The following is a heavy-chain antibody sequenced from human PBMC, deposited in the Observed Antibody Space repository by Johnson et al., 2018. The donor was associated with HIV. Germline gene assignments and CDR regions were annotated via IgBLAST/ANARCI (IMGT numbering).Heavy chain of an antibody. D-gene: IGHD1-26*01. J-gene: IGHJ3*02. V-gene: IGHV3-30*02. Sequence: AAGGVTFSSYGMHWVRQAPGKGLEGVAFIRYDGNNKYYADSVKGRVTISRDNSKNTLYLQMNSLRAEDTVVYYCARDGHGIWENAAFDIWGRGTMVTVSS. CDR3: ARDGHGIWENAAFDI. CDR2: IRYDGNNK. CDR1: GVTFSSYG.